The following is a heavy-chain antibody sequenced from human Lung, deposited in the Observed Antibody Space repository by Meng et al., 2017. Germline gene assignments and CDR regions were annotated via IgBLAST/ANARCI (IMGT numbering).Heavy chain of an antibody. D-gene: IGHD4-11*01. Sequence: QVQLQQWGGGLLQPSETLSRTCVVSGGSFSDYYWSWIRQPPGKGLEWIGEINHSGSTNYNPSLESRATISVDTSQNNLSLKLSSVTAADSAVYYCARGPTTMAHDFDYWGQGTLVTVSS. CDR1: GGSFSDYY. CDR2: INHSGST. V-gene: IGHV4-34*01. CDR3: ARGPTTMAHDFDY. J-gene: IGHJ4*02.